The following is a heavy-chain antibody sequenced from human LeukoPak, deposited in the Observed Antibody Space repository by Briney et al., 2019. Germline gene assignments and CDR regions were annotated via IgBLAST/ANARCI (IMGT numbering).Heavy chain of an antibody. CDR3: ARDRSQYYGSGSYFLFDY. CDR1: GGSISSYY. Sequence: KPSETLSLTCTVSGGSISSYYWSWIRQPAGKGLEWIGRIYTSGSTNYNPSLKSRVTMSVDTSKDQFSLKLSSVTAADTAVYYCARDRSQYYGSGSYFLFDYWGQGTLVTVSS. J-gene: IGHJ4*02. V-gene: IGHV4-4*07. D-gene: IGHD3-10*01. CDR2: IYTSGST.